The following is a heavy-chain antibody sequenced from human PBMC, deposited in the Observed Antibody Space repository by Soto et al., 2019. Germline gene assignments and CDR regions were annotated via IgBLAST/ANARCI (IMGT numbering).Heavy chain of an antibody. Sequence: PGGSLRLSCAASGFTFSDHYKDWVRQAPGKGLEWAGRTRNKANSYTTEYAASVKGRFTISRDDSKNSLYLQMNSLKTEDTAVYYCASSYYYYYMDVSGKGTTVTVSS. V-gene: IGHV3-72*01. CDR3: ASSYYYYYMDV. J-gene: IGHJ6*03. CDR2: TRNKANSYTT. CDR1: GFTFSDHY.